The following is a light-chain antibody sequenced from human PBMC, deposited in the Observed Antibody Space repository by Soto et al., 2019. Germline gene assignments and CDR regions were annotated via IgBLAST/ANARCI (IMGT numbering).Light chain of an antibody. V-gene: IGLV2-11*01. J-gene: IGLJ3*02. CDR2: DVS. CDR1: RSDVGDYNY. Sequence: QSALTQPRSVSGSPGQSVTISCTGTRSDVGDYNYVSWYQQYPGKAPKLVIYDVSKRPSGVPDRFSGSKSGNTASLTISGLQAEDEADYYCCSFAGSYTFGVFGGGTKLTVL. CDR3: CSFAGSYTFGV.